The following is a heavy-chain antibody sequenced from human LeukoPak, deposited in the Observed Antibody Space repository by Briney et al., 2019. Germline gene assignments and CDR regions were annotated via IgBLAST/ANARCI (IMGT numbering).Heavy chain of an antibody. CDR3: ARLMVANIRKEFDY. D-gene: IGHD2-8*01. V-gene: IGHV4-4*07. Sequence: SETLLPTFTVSGGSISSYYWSWIREPAGKGLEWIGRIYTSGSTNYNPSLTNQVTMSVDTSKNQFSLKLSSVTAADTAVYYCARLMVANIRKEFDYWGQGTLVTVSS. J-gene: IGHJ4*02. CDR1: GGSISSYY. CDR2: IYTSGST.